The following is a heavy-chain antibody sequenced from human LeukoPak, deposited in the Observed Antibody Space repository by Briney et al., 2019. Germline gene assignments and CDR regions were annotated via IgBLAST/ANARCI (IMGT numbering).Heavy chain of an antibody. CDR1: GFTFYDYG. V-gene: IGHV3-23*01. Sequence: GGSLRLSCAASGFTFYDYGMTWVRQAPGKGVEWVSTISGSGLSTYYADSVKGRFTISRDNSKTTLYLQMNSLRAEDTAVYYCAKCGPHSGSYLAYYWGQGTLVTVSS. J-gene: IGHJ4*02. D-gene: IGHD1-26*01. CDR3: AKCGPHSGSYLAYY. CDR2: ISGSGLST.